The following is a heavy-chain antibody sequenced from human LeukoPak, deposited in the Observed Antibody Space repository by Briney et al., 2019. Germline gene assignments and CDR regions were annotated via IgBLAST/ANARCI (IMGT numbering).Heavy chain of an antibody. CDR3: ARVDCSSTSCYFWRETPYYYMDV. V-gene: IGHV3-7*01. CDR1: GFTFSSYW. Sequence: GGSLRLSCAASGFTFSSYWMSWVRQAPGKGLEWVANIKQDGREKYYVDSVKGRFTISRDNAKNSLYLQMNSLRAEDTAVYYCARVDCSSTSCYFWRETPYYYMDVWGKGTTVTVSS. CDR2: IKQDGREK. J-gene: IGHJ6*03. D-gene: IGHD2-2*01.